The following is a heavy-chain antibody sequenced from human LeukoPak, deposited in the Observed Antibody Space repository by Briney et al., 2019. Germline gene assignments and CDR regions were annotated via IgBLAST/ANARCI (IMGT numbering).Heavy chain of an antibody. CDR3: ARENTMVRGAFDAFDI. CDR2: IYYSGST. D-gene: IGHD3-10*01. CDR1: GGSISSYY. J-gene: IGHJ3*02. Sequence: SETLSLTCTVSGGSISSYYWSWIRQPPGKGLEWIAYIYYSGSTNYNPSLKNRVTISVDTSNNQFSMKLSSVTAADTAVYYCARENTMVRGAFDAFDIWGQGTMVTVSS. V-gene: IGHV4-59*01.